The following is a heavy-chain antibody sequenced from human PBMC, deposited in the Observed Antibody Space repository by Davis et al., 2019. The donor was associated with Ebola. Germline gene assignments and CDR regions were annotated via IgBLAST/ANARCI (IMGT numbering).Heavy chain of an antibody. D-gene: IGHD6-13*01. Sequence: PSETLSLTCTVSGGSISSYYWSWIRQPPGKGLEWIGYIYYSGSTNYNPSLKSRVTISVDTSKNQFSLKLSSVTAADTAVYYCAREGAAAGGYWYFDLWGRGTLVTVSS. CDR2: IYYSGST. CDR3: AREGAAAGGYWYFDL. V-gene: IGHV4-59*01. CDR1: GGSISSYY. J-gene: IGHJ2*01.